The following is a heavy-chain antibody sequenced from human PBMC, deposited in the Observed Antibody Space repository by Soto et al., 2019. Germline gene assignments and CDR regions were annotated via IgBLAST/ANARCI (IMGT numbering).Heavy chain of an antibody. J-gene: IGHJ6*02. D-gene: IGHD3-9*01. CDR2: IKQDGSEK. Sequence: PGGSLRLSCAASGFTFSSYWMSWVRQAPGKGLEWVANIKQDGSEKYYVDSVKGRFTISRDNAKNSLYLQMNSLRAEDTAVYYCARWAELGVYYDIFPYYYGMGVWGQGTTVTVSS. CDR3: ARWAELGVYYDIFPYYYGMGV. CDR1: GFTFSSYW. V-gene: IGHV3-7*05.